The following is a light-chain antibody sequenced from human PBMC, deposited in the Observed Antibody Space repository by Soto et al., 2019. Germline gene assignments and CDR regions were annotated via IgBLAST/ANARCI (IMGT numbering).Light chain of an antibody. CDR2: GAS. CDR1: QSISSD. CDR3: QRYREWPWT. J-gene: IGKJ1*01. V-gene: IGKV3-15*01. Sequence: ELVITQSPAPLSVSPGDRATLSCRASQSISSDLAWYQQKPGQAPRLLIYGASTRATGIPARFSGSGSGTEFTLTISSLESEDFAVYYCQRYREWPWTFGQGTKVDIK.